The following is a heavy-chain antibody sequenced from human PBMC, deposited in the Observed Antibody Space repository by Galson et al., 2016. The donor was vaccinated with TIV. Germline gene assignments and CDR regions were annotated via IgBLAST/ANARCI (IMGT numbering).Heavy chain of an antibody. V-gene: IGHV1-18*01. Sequence: SVKVSCKASGYTLSSYSISWVRQAPGQGLEWLGWISGYNGNKTYAQKFQGRVTTTTDPSTSTAYMELRSHRSNDTAVYYCARVPTKPLDFWSGYDNSFCMDVWGKGTTVTVSS. CDR2: ISGYNGNK. D-gene: IGHD3-3*01. CDR1: GYTLSSYS. CDR3: ARVPTKPLDFWSGYDNSFCMDV. J-gene: IGHJ6*03.